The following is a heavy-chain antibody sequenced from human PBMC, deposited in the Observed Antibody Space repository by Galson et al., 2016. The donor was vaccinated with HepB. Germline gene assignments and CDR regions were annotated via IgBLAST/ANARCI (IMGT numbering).Heavy chain of an antibody. D-gene: IGHD3/OR15-3a*01. CDR2: INREGSQK. V-gene: IGHV3-7*01. CDR1: GFSLSSYW. CDR3: ARDWTYSETKTYYDVLDV. Sequence: SLRLSCAASGFSLSSYWMTWVRQVPGQGLEWVANINREGSQKNYLDSVKGRFTISRDNGKNSLYLQMDSLRVEDTALYYCARDWTYSETKTYYDVLDVWGGGTMVTVSS. J-gene: IGHJ3*01.